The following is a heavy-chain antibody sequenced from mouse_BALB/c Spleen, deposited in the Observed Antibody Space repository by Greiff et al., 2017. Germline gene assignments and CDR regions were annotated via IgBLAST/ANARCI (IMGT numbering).Heavy chain of an antibody. CDR3: ARRVYGDYAMDY. J-gene: IGHJ4*01. CDR1: GFTFSSYG. Sequence: DVMLVESGGDLVKPGGSLKLSCAASGFTFSSYGMSWVRQTPDKRLEWVATISSGGSYTYYPDSVKGRFTISRDNAKNTLYLQMSSLKSEDTAMYYCARRVYGDYAMDYWGQGTSVTVSS. CDR2: ISSGGSYT. D-gene: IGHD1-1*01. V-gene: IGHV5-6*02.